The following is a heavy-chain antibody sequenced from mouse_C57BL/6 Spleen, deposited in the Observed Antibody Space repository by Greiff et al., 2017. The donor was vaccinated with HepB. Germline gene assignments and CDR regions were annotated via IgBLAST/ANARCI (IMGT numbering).Heavy chain of an antibody. Sequence: VQLQQSGAELVKPGASVKMSCKASGYTFTSYWITWVKQRPGQGLEWIGDIYPGSGSTNYNEKFKSKATLTVDTSSSTAYMQLSSLTSEDSAVYYCATKDGYYAAWFAYWGQGTLVTVSA. D-gene: IGHD2-3*01. CDR3: ATKDGYYAAWFAY. V-gene: IGHV1-55*01. J-gene: IGHJ3*01. CDR2: IYPGSGST. CDR1: GYTFTSYW.